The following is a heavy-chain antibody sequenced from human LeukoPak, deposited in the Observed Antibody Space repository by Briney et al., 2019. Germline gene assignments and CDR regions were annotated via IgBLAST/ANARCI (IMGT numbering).Heavy chain of an antibody. CDR2: IFYSGST. D-gene: IGHD5-18*01. V-gene: IGHV4-61*05. CDR1: GGSISTSNYY. Sequence: PSETLSLTCTVSGGSISTSNYYWGWIRQPPGKGLEWIGNIFYSGSTNYNPSLKSRVTISVDTSKNQFSLKLTSVTAADTAVYYCARTTEGGYTYGYFYYYYMDVWGKGTTVTISS. CDR3: ARTTEGGYTYGYFYYYYMDV. J-gene: IGHJ6*03.